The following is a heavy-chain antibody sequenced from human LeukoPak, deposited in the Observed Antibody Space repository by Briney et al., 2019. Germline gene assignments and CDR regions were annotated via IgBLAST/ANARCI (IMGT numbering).Heavy chain of an antibody. V-gene: IGHV3-9*01. D-gene: IGHD4-17*01. CDR2: ISWNSGSI. CDR3: AKGGGAYYYYGMDV. CDR1: GFTFDDYA. J-gene: IGHJ6*02. Sequence: GGSLRLSCAASGFTFDDYAMHWVRQAPGKGLEWVSGISWNSGSIGYADSVKGRFTISRDNAKNSLYLQMNSLSAEDTALYYCAKGGGAYYYYGMDVWGQGTTVTVSS.